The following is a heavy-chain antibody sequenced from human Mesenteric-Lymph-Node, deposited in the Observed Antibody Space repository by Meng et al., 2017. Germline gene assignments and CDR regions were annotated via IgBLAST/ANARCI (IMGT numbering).Heavy chain of an antibody. CDR1: GYSFTSYW. J-gene: IGHJ6*02. CDR3: SGRFCWCTSCYWGLRDNGMDV. V-gene: IGHV5-51*01. Sequence: KVSCKGSGYSFTSYWIGWLRQLPGKGLEWTGIIYPGDSDTRCSPSFQGQVTISADKSISTAYLQWSSLKASGTAMYYCSGRFCWCTSCYWGLRDNGMDVWGQGTTVTVSS. CDR2: IYPGDSDT. D-gene: IGHD2-2*01.